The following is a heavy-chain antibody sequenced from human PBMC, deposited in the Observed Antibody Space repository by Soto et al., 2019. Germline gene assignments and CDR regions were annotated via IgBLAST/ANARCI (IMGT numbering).Heavy chain of an antibody. CDR1: GYTFTSYG. Sequence: QVQLVQSGAEVKKPGASVKVSCKASGYTFTSYGISWVRQAPGQGLEWMGWISAYNGNTNYAQKLQGRVTMTTDTATSTAYRELRSLRSDDTAVYYCAREGGIRYFDWLYYGMDVWGQGTTVTVSS. V-gene: IGHV1-18*01. J-gene: IGHJ6*02. CDR2: ISAYNGNT. CDR3: AREGGIRYFDWLYYGMDV. D-gene: IGHD3-9*01.